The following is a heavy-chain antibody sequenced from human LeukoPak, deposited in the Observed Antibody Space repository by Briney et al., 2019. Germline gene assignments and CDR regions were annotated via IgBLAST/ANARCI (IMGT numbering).Heavy chain of an antibody. J-gene: IGHJ3*02. CDR2: IVVDSGYT. Sequence: GASVRVSCKASGFTFSTPAVQWVRQARGQRLEWIGWIVVDSGYTSYAQKFQGRVSITWDRSISTAYLQWNSLKASDTAIYFCARQPHRAGGPLRSFDIWGQGTMVTVSS. V-gene: IGHV1-58*01. CDR3: ARQPHRAGGPLRSFDI. D-gene: IGHD1-1*01. CDR1: GFTFSTPA.